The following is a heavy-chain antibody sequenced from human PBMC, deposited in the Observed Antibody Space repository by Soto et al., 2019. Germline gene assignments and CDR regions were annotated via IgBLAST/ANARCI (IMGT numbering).Heavy chain of an antibody. CDR3: ARQGTYARQNDY. Sequence: SETLSLTCTVSGWSISSSNWWTWVRQPPGKGLEWIGEVYHSGSTNYNPSLGSRVTISVDKSKNHFSLNLSPVTAADTAVYYCARQGTYARQNDYWGQGSLVTVSS. CDR2: VYHSGST. J-gene: IGHJ4*01. V-gene: IGHV4-4*02. CDR1: GWSISSSNW. D-gene: IGHD2-2*01.